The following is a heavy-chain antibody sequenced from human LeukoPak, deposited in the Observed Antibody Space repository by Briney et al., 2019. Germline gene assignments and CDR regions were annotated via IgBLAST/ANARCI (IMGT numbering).Heavy chain of an antibody. V-gene: IGHV3-23*01. Sequence: GGSLRLSCAASGFTFGSYAMHWVRQAPGKGLEWVSLISGNGGDTYHADSVKGRLTISRDNSKKTLYLQMNSLRAEDTAVYYCAYRGKIAVTTKGAFDIWGQGTLVTVSS. CDR1: GFTFGSYA. CDR2: ISGNGGDT. D-gene: IGHD4-17*01. J-gene: IGHJ3*02. CDR3: AYRGKIAVTTKGAFDI.